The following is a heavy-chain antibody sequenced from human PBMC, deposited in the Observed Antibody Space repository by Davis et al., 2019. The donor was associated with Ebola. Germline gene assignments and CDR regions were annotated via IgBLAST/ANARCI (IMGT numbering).Heavy chain of an antibody. J-gene: IGHJ4*02. CDR1: GFTFSDYY. D-gene: IGHD1-7*01. CDR3: AREGTGTRYTYYFDY. V-gene: IGHV3-11*01. CDR2: ISSSGSTI. Sequence: PGGSLRLSCAASGFTFSDYYMSWNRQAPGKGLEWVSYISSSGSTIYYADSVKGRFTISRDNAKNSLYLQMNSLRAEDTAVYYCAREGTGTRYTYYFDYWGQGTLVTVSS.